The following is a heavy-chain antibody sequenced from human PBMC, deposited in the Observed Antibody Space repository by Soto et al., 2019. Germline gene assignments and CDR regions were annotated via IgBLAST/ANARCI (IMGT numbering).Heavy chain of an antibody. J-gene: IGHJ5*02. V-gene: IGHV1-3*01. CDR2: INAGNGNT. CDR1: GYTFTTYA. Sequence: VASVKVSCKTSGYTFTTYAIHWVRQAPGQRLEWMGWINAGNGNTKYSQRFQDRVAITRDTSASTVHMELSSLTSEDTAVYYFGRQHDSLDTPSLFATWGQGTLVTVFS. CDR3: GRQHDSLDTPSLFAT. D-gene: IGHD2-15*01.